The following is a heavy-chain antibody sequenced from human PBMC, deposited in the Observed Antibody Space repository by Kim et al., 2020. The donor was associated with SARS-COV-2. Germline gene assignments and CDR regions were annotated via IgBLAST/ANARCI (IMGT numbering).Heavy chain of an antibody. Sequence: ASVKVSCKASGYTFTSYAMHWVRQAPGQRLEWMGWINAGNGNTKYSQKFQGRRTITRDTSASTAYMELSSLRSEDTAVYYCASSLVVPAAPTAGGMDVWGQGTTVTVSS. CDR2: INAGNGNT. CDR3: ASSLVVPAAPTAGGMDV. CDR1: GYTFTSYA. J-gene: IGHJ6*02. V-gene: IGHV1-3*01. D-gene: IGHD2-2*01.